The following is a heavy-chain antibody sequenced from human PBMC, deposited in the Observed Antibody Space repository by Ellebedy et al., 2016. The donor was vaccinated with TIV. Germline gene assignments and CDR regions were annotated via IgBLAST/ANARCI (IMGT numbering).Heavy chain of an antibody. CDR2: MNSDGSTT. D-gene: IGHD3-22*01. J-gene: IGHJ6*02. CDR1: GFTFSSYW. Sequence: GESLKISCAASGFTFSSYWMHWVRQAPGKGLVWVSHMNSDGSTTRYADSVQGRFTISRDNARNTLYLQMNSLRAEDTAVYYCARDGSYFYDSSGYYGRIYYYYGMDVWGQGTTVTVSS. CDR3: ARDGSYFYDSSGYYGRIYYYYGMDV. V-gene: IGHV3-74*01.